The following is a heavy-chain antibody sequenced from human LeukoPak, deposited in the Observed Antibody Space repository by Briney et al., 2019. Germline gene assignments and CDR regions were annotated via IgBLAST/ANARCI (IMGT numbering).Heavy chain of an antibody. D-gene: IGHD4-23*01. V-gene: IGHV4-59*01. J-gene: IGHJ4*02. CDR2: IYYSGST. Sequence: SETLSLTCTVSGGSTSGYYWSWIRQPPGKGLEWIGYIYYSGSTNYNPSLESRVTISVDTSKNQFSLKLSSVTAADTAVYYCARTTVVHYYFDYWGQGTLVTVSS. CDR1: GGSTSGYY. CDR3: ARTTVVHYYFDY.